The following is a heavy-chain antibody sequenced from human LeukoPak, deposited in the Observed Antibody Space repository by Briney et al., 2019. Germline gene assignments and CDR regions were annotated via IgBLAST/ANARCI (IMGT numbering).Heavy chain of an antibody. J-gene: IGHJ6*02. V-gene: IGHV3-9*01. D-gene: IGHD3-9*01. CDR1: GFTFDDYA. CDR2: ISWNSGSI. CDR3: AKENYDILTGYKGYDMDV. Sequence: GGSLRLSCAASGFTFDDYAMHWVRQAPGKGLEWVSGISWNSGSIGYADSVKGRFTISRDNAKKSLYLQMNSLRAEGTALYYCAKENYDILTGYKGYDMDVWGQGTTVTVSS.